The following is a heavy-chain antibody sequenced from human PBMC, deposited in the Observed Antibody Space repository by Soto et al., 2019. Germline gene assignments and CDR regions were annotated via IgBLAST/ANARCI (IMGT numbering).Heavy chain of an antibody. CDR1: GYSFTSYW. J-gene: IGHJ6*02. V-gene: IGHV5-10-1*01. Sequence: GESLKISCKGSGYSFTSYWISWVRQMPGKGLEWMGRIDPSDSYTNYSPSFQGHVTISADKSISTAYLQWSSLKASDTAMYYGATILYYDFWSGPPGMDVWGQGTTVTVSS. CDR2: IDPSDSYT. D-gene: IGHD3-3*01. CDR3: ATILYYDFWSGPPGMDV.